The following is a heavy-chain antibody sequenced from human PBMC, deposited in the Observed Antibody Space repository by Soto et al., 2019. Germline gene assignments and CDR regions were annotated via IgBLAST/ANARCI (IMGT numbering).Heavy chain of an antibody. CDR1: GFTFGSYA. V-gene: IGHV3-23*01. CDR2: ISGSGGST. D-gene: IGHD3-3*01. CDR3: ARWTYYDFWSGEDAFDI. Sequence: PGGSLILSCAASGFTFGSYAMSWVRQAPGKGLEWVSAISGSGGSTYYADSVKGRFTISRDHSKNTLYLQMNSLRAEDTALYYCARWTYYDFWSGEDAFDIWGQGTMVTVSS. J-gene: IGHJ3*02.